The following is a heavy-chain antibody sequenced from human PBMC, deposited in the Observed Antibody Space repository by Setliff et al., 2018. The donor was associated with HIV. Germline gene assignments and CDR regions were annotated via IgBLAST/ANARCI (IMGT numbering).Heavy chain of an antibody. CDR2: IFPGDSDT. D-gene: IGHD3-3*01. J-gene: IGHJ5*01. CDR3: ARQPTDTSGYNNWFDS. V-gene: IGHV5-51*01. CDR1: GYSSTNYW. Sequence: LGESLKISCTGSGYSSTNYWIGWVRQMPGKGLEWMGIIFPGDSDTRYSPSFQGQVTISADTSISTAYLQWRSLKASDTAMYYCARQPTDTSGYNNWFDSWGQGTLVTVSS.